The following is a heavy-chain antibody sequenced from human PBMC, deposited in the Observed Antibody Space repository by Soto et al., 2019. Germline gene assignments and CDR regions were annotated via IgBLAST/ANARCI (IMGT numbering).Heavy chain of an antibody. V-gene: IGHV4-30-2*01. CDR1: GGSISSGNSYA. CDR2: ISHTGRT. D-gene: IGHD1-1*01. J-gene: IGHJ5*02. Sequence: QLQLQESGSGLVKPSQTLSLTCAVSGGSISSGNSYAWSWIRQPPGKGLEWIGSISHTGRTSYNPSRKGRVTMSADTSKNQSSLKLSSVTAAAMAVYYCARAVAPYLGTWFDPWGQGSLVIVSS. CDR3: ARAVAPYLGTWFDP.